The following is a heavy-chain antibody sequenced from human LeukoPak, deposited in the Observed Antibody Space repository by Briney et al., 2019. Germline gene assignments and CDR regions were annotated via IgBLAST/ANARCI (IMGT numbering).Heavy chain of an antibody. J-gene: IGHJ4*02. V-gene: IGHV4-59*08. CDR1: GGSISSYY. CDR2: IYYSGST. CDR3: ARRPPGGEFDY. Sequence: SETLSLTCTVSGGSISSYYWTWIRQPAGKGLEWIGNIYYSGSTNYNPSLKSRVTMSVDMSKNQFSLRLRSVTAADTAVYYCARRPPGGEFDYWGQGTLVTVSS. D-gene: IGHD3-10*01.